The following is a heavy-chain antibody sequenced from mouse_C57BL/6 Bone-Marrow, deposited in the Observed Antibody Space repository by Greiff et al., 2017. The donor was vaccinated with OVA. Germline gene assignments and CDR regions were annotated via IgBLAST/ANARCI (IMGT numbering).Heavy chain of an antibody. J-gene: IGHJ4*01. Sequence: QVQLQQSGAELVRPGASVTLSCKASGYTFTDYEMHWVKQTPVHGLEWIGAIDPETGGTAYNQKFKGKAILTADKSSSTAYMELRSLTSEDSAVYYCTRLPIYYYGSRYYYAMDYWGQGTSVTVSS. CDR1: GYTFTDYE. V-gene: IGHV1-15*01. CDR3: TRLPIYYYGSRYYYAMDY. D-gene: IGHD1-1*01. CDR2: IDPETGGT.